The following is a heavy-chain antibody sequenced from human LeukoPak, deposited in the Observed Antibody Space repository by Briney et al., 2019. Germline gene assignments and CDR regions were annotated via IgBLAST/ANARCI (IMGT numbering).Heavy chain of an antibody. Sequence: GGSLRLSCAASGFTFSAYVMHWVRQAPGKGLECVAVISNDGNEKYYADSVKGRFSISRDNSKNTLYLQMSSLRIEDTAVYYCARDGGYTGGWTYGAGDYWGQGTLVTVSS. J-gene: IGHJ4*01. CDR2: ISNDGNEK. D-gene: IGHD2-8*02. V-gene: IGHV3-30*04. CDR3: ARDGGYTGGWTYGAGDY. CDR1: GFTFSAYV.